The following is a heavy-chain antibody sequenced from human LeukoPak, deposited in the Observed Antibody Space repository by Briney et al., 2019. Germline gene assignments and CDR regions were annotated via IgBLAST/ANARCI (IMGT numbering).Heavy chain of an antibody. J-gene: IGHJ3*02. CDR3: ARQPLEYGDFGALDI. Sequence: SETLSLTCTVSGGSISSNSHYWGWVRQPPGKGLEWIGSIHYRGSTYYNPSLRSRVTISVDTSKNQFSLNLSSVTAADTAVYYCARQPLEYGDFGALDIWGQGTMVTVSS. CDR1: GGSISSNSHY. V-gene: IGHV4-39*01. D-gene: IGHD4-17*01. CDR2: IHYRGST.